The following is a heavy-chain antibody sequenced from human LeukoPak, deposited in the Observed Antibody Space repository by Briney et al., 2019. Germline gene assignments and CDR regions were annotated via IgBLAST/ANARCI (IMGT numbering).Heavy chain of an antibody. Sequence: SETLSLTCAVYGGSFSGYYWSWIRQPPGKGLEWIGEINHSGSTNYNPSLKSRVTISVDTSKNQFSLKLSSVTTADTAVYYCARGTMTTVTYYFDYWGQGTLVTVSS. J-gene: IGHJ4*02. CDR2: INHSGST. V-gene: IGHV4-34*01. CDR1: GGSFSGYY. D-gene: IGHD4-17*01. CDR3: ARGTMTTVTYYFDY.